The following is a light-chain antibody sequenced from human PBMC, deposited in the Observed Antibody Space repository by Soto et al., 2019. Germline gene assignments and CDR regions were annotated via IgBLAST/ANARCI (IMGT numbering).Light chain of an antibody. CDR3: QQYESSPLT. CDR1: QSVSSW. Sequence: DIQMTQSPSTLSASVGDRVTITCRASQSVSSWLAWYHQKPGKAPKLLIYNASTLQSGVPSRFSGSGSGTDFTLTISSLLPEDFATYYCQQYESSPLTFGEGTKVEIK. CDR2: NAS. V-gene: IGKV1-5*01. J-gene: IGKJ4*01.